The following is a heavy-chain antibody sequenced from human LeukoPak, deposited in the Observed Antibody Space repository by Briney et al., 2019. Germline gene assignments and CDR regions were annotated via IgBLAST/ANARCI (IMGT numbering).Heavy chain of an antibody. Sequence: GGSLRHSCAASGFTFSSYAMSWVRQAPGKGLEWVSAISGSGGSTYYADSVKGRFTISRDNSKNTLYLQMNSLRAEDTAVYYCAKVVLRGSYYYYYGMDVWGQGTTVAVSS. D-gene: IGHD1-26*01. CDR2: ISGSGGST. J-gene: IGHJ6*02. CDR1: GFTFSSYA. V-gene: IGHV3-23*01. CDR3: AKVVLRGSYYYYYGMDV.